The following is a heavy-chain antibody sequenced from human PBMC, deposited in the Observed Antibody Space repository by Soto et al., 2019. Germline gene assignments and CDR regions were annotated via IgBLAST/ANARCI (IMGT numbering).Heavy chain of an antibody. V-gene: IGHV4-30-4*01. CDR1: GGSISSGDYY. CDR2: IYYSGST. Sequence: LSLPCTVSGGSISSGDYYWSWIRQPPGKGLEWIGYIYYSGSTYYNPSLKSRVTISVDTSKNQFSLKLSSVTAADTAVYYCARDGYYGSGSYRSYYYGMDVWGQGTTVTV. CDR3: ARDGYYGSGSYRSYYYGMDV. J-gene: IGHJ6*02. D-gene: IGHD3-10*01.